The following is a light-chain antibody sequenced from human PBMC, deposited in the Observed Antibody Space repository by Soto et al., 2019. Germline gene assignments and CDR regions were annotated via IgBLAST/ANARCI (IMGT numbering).Light chain of an antibody. CDR2: GAS. CDR3: QQHNNFGT. V-gene: IGKV3D-15*01. CDR1: QSVSSN. Sequence: EIVMTQSPATLSVSPGERATLSCRASQSVSSNLAWYQQKPGQAPRLLIYGASTRATGIPARFSGSWSGTAFTLTTISVQPEALAGHYRQQHNNFGTFGPGTKVDLK. J-gene: IGKJ3*01.